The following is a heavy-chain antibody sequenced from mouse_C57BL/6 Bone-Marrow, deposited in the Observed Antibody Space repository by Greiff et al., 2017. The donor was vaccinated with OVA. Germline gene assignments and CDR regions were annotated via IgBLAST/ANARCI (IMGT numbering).Heavy chain of an antibody. CDR2: IDPENGGT. CDR1: GYTFTDYY. D-gene: IGHD2-3*01. CDR3: TREEACYDGYYAFAY. J-gene: IGHJ3*01. Sequence: QVHVKQSGAELVRPGASVTLSCKASGYTFTDYYMHWVKQTPVHGLEWIGAIDPENGGTAYNQKFKGKAILTADKSSSTAYMERRSLTSEDSAVYYGTREEACYDGYYAFAYWGQGTLVTVSA. V-gene: IGHV1-15*01.